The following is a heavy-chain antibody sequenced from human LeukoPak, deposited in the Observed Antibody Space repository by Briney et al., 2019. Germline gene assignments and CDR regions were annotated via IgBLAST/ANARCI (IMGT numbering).Heavy chain of an antibody. J-gene: IGHJ4*02. V-gene: IGHV4-34*01. CDR2: INHSGST. CDR1: GGSISSYY. D-gene: IGHD3-10*01. Sequence: SETLSLTCTVSGGSISSYYWSWIRQPPGKGLEWIGEINHSGSTNYNPSLKSRVTISVDTSKNQFSLRLSSVTAADTAVYYCARRGQLWFKSWGQGTLVTVSS. CDR3: ARRGQLWFKS.